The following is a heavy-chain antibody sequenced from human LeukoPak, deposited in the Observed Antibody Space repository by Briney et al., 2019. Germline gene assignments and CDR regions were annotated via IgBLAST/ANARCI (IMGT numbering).Heavy chain of an antibody. D-gene: IGHD6-19*01. J-gene: IGHJ5*02. CDR2: IWYDGSNK. CDR1: GFTFSSYG. Sequence: PGGSLRLSCAASGFTFSSYGMHWVRQAPGKGLEWVAVIWYDGSNKYYADSVKGRFTVSRDNSKNTLYLQMNSLRAEDTAVYYCTKETPLAVAGSWGQGTLVTVSS. CDR3: TKETPLAVAGS. V-gene: IGHV3-33*06.